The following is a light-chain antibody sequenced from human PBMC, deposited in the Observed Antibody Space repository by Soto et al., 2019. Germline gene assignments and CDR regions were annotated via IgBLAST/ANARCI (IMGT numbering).Light chain of an antibody. CDR1: QSVRSSY. J-gene: IGKJ1*01. CDR2: AAS. CDR3: QQYGSSPVA. Sequence: EIVLTQSPGTLSLSPGERATLSCRASQSVRSSYLAWYQQKPGQARRLLIYAASSRATGIPDRFSGSGSGTDFTLTISRLVPEDFAVYYCQQYGSSPVAFGQGTKVEIK. V-gene: IGKV3-20*01.